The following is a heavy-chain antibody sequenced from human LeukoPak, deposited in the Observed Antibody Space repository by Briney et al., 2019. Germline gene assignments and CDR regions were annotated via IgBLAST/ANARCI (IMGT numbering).Heavy chain of an antibody. J-gene: IGHJ4*02. CDR1: GFTFDDYA. CDR3: AKDQYSYGYGQFDC. Sequence: PGGSLRLSCAASGFTFDDYAMHWVRQAPGKGLEWVSGISWNSGSIGYADSVKGRFTISRDNAKNSLYLQMNSLRAEDMALYYCAKDQYSYGYGQFDCWGQGTLVTVSS. D-gene: IGHD5-18*01. V-gene: IGHV3-9*03. CDR2: ISWNSGSI.